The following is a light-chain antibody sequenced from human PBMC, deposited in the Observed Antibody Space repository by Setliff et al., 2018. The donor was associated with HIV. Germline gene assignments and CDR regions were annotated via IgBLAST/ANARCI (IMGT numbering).Light chain of an antibody. CDR3: SSYTSSFTLGGV. J-gene: IGLJ3*02. V-gene: IGLV2-14*01. CDR1: SSDVGGYNF. CDR2: EVS. Sequence: LTQPASVSGSPGQSITISCTGTSSDVGGYNFVSWYQQHPGKAPKLMLYEVSNRPSGVSNRFSGSKSGNTASLTISGLQAEDEADYYCSSYTSSFTLGGVFGGGTKVTVL.